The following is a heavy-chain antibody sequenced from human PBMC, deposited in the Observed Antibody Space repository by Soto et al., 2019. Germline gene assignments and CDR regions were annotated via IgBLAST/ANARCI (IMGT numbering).Heavy chain of an antibody. D-gene: IGHD3-22*01. J-gene: IGHJ5*02. CDR1: GYTFTSYA. CDR2: INAGNGNT. V-gene: IGHV1-3*01. Sequence: VKVSCKASGYTFTSYAMHWVRQAPGQRLEWMGWINAGNGNTKYSQKFQGRVTITRDTSASTAYMELSSLRSDDTAVYYCARDLLPYDSSGYPNLNWFDPCGQGTLVTVS. CDR3: ARDLLPYDSSGYPNLNWFDP.